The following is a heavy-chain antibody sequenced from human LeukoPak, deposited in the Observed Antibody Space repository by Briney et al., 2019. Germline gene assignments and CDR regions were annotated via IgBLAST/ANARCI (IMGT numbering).Heavy chain of an antibody. CDR3: ARIVYGSGSYSRRFGAFDI. D-gene: IGHD3-10*01. Sequence: NPSETLSLTCTVSGYSISSGYYWSWIRQPPGKGLEWIGSIYHSGSTYYNPSLKSRVTISVDTSKNQFSLKLSSVTAADTAVYYCARIVYGSGSYSRRFGAFDIWGQGTMVTVSS. CDR1: GYSISSGYY. CDR2: IYHSGST. J-gene: IGHJ3*02. V-gene: IGHV4-38-2*02.